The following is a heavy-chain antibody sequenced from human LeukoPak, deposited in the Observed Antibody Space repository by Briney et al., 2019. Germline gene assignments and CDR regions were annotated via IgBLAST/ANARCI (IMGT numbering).Heavy chain of an antibody. Sequence: ASVKVSCKASGYTFTSYGISWVRQAPGQGLEWMGWISAYNGNTNYAQKLQGRVTMTTDTSTSTAYMELRSLRSDDTAVYYCARVDSSGYYQEGGFDYWGQGTLVTVSS. CDR1: GYTFTSYG. J-gene: IGHJ4*02. CDR2: ISAYNGNT. D-gene: IGHD3-22*01. CDR3: ARVDSSGYYQEGGFDY. V-gene: IGHV1-18*01.